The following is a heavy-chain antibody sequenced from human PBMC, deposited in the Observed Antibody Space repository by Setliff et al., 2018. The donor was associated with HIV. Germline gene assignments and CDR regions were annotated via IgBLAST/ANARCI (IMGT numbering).Heavy chain of an antibody. J-gene: IGHJ6*02. CDR2: IYSSGST. D-gene: IGHD6-19*01. V-gene: IGHV4-59*01. Sequence: PSETLSLTCTVSGGSISSYYWSWIRQPPGKGLEWIGYIYSSGSTNYNPSLKSRVTISGDTSKNQFSLKVSSVTAADTAVYYCARPVSKYFCGMDVWGLGTTVTVSS. CDR3: ARPVSKYFCGMDV. CDR1: GGSISSYY.